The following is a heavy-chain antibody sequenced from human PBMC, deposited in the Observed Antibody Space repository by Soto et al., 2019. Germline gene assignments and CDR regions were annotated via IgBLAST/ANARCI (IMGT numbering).Heavy chain of an antibody. J-gene: IGHJ4*02. CDR1: GFTFSSYA. Sequence: PGGSLRLSCAASGFTFSSYAMSWVRQAPGKGLEWVSAISGSGGSTYYADSVKGRFTISRDNSKNTLYLQMNSLRAEDTAVYYCAKGITFGGVIVIRSLDYWGQGTPVTVSS. CDR3: AKGITFGGVIVIRSLDY. D-gene: IGHD3-16*02. V-gene: IGHV3-23*01. CDR2: ISGSGGST.